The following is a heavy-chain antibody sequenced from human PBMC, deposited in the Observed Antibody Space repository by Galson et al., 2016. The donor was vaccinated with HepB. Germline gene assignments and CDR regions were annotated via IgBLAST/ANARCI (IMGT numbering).Heavy chain of an antibody. CDR1: GFTFSSSA. J-gene: IGHJ6*03. V-gene: IGHV1-58*02. CDR2: IVGGRGDT. Sequence: SVKVSCKASGFTFSSSAMQWVRQARGQRLEWIGWIVGGRGDTNYAQKFQERVTITRDMSTSTAYMELSSLRSEDTAVYYCAAGGSRRYYDILTGDFRHYYYKMDVWGKGTTVTVS. CDR3: AAGGSRRYYDILTGDFRHYYYKMDV. D-gene: IGHD3-9*01.